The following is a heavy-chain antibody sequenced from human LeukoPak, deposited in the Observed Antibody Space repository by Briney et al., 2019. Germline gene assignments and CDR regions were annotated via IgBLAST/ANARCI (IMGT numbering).Heavy chain of an antibody. CDR2: INPSGGST. J-gene: IGHJ4*02. V-gene: IGHV1-46*01. CDR3: ARSYYDLLATFDY. CDR1: VYIFTTYY. Sequence: ASVKVSCKASVYIFTTYYMHWVRQAPGQGLDWMGTINPSGGSTSYAQKFQGRVTVTRDTSTSTVYMELSSLRSEDTAVYYCARSYYDLLATFDYWGQGTLVTVSS. D-gene: IGHD3-22*01.